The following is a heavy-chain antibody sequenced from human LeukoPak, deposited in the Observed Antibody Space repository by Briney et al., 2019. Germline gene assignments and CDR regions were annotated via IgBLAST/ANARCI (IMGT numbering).Heavy chain of an antibody. CDR2: IKRDGSDK. D-gene: IGHD6-19*01. V-gene: IGHV3-7*01. CDR1: GFTFSSYW. J-gene: IGHJ4*02. Sequence: GSLRLSCAASGFTFSSYWMSWVRQAPGKGLEWVANIKRDGSDKYYVGSVEGRFTIYRDNDKNSLFLQMSSLRTEDTATYYCARALYNTGWYPDYFDSWGQGALVTVSS. CDR3: ARALYNTGWYPDYFDS.